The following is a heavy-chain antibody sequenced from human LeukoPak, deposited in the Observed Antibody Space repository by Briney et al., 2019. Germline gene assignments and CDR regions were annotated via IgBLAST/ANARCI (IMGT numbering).Heavy chain of an antibody. V-gene: IGHV3-11*01. D-gene: IGHD4-23*01. CDR3: ARVDGGNGILNY. J-gene: IGHJ4*02. Sequence: PGGSLRLSCTASAFTFSTYTMSWIRQAPGKGLEWVSYISSSGSTIYYADSVKGRFAISRDNAKNSLYLQMNSLRAEDTAVYYCARVDGGNGILNYWGQGTLVTVSS. CDR2: ISSSGSTI. CDR1: AFTFSTYT.